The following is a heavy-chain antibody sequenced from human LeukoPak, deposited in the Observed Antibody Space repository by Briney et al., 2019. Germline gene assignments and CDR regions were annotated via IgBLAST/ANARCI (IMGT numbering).Heavy chain of an antibody. Sequence: SETLSLTCTVSGGSISSSYYHWAWIRQPPGKGLEWIGSIYYSGSTHYNPSLKSRVTISVDTSKNQFSLKLSSMTAADTAVYYCARLSAMVSDYWGQGTLVTVSS. CDR3: ARLSAMVSDY. CDR2: IYYSGST. V-gene: IGHV4-39*01. D-gene: IGHD5-18*01. CDR1: GGSISSSYYH. J-gene: IGHJ4*02.